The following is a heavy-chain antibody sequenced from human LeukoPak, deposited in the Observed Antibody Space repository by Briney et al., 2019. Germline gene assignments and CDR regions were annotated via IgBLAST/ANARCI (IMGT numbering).Heavy chain of an antibody. D-gene: IGHD3-10*01. J-gene: IGHJ5*02. CDR2: IGCDGSNE. CDR3: ARLYGSGSYRDNWFDP. Sequence: PGGSLRLSCAASGFTFSSYGMHWVGQAPGQGLQWVAGIGCDGSNEYYADSVDGRFTISRDNSKTTLYLPMPSLRAEDTAVYYCARLYGSGSYRDNWFDPWGQGTLVTVSS. V-gene: IGHV3-33*01. CDR1: GFTFSSYG.